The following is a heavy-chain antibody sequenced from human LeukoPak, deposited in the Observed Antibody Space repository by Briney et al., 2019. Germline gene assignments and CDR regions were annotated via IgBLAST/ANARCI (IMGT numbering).Heavy chain of an antibody. Sequence: PGGSLRLSCVVSGFTFRSHWMSWVRQAPGKGLEWVANINFDGSEKHHVDSVESRFTVSRDNAKNSLYLQMNSLRADDTAVYYCARDHVSPGLIFDYWGQGTLVTVSS. V-gene: IGHV3-7*03. CDR2: INFDGSEK. CDR1: GFTFRSHW. CDR3: ARDHVSPGLIFDY. D-gene: IGHD3-16*01. J-gene: IGHJ4*02.